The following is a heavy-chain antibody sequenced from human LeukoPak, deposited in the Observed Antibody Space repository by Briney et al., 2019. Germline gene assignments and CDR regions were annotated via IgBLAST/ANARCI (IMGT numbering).Heavy chain of an antibody. V-gene: IGHV3-21*01. J-gene: IGHJ4*02. D-gene: IGHD4-23*01. CDR2: ISSSSSYI. Sequence: GGSLRLSCAASGFTFSSYSMNWARQAPGKGLEWVSSISSSSSYIYYADSVKGRFTISRDNAKNSLYLQMNSLRAEDTAVYYCATGGDYGGNSDFDYWGQGTLVTVSS. CDR1: GFTFSSYS. CDR3: ATGGDYGGNSDFDY.